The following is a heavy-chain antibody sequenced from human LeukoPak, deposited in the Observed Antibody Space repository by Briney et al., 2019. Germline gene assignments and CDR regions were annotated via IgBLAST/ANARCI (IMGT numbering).Heavy chain of an antibody. J-gene: IGHJ4*02. Sequence: GGSLRLSCAASGFTFSTYSMNWVRQAPGKGLECVSSISTSSSYIFYADSVKGRFTISRDNAKNSLYLQMNSLRAEDTAVYYCARCSGGSYYHSDVYWGQGTLVTVSS. CDR2: ISTSSSYI. CDR1: GFTFSTYS. CDR3: ARCSGGSYYHSDVY. D-gene: IGHD2-15*01. V-gene: IGHV3-21*01.